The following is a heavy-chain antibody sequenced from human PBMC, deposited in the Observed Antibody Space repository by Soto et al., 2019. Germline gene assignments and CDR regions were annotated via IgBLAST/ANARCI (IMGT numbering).Heavy chain of an antibody. CDR3: ANLWGDGYNLGQDYNGMDV. V-gene: IGHV3-33*06. D-gene: IGHD5-12*01. Sequence: QVQMVEPGGGVVQPGRSLRLYCAASGFSFENYGMHWVRQAPGRGLEWVAIIWYDGSLQYYAAAVKGRFPISRDNSKNTLYLEMNSLRAEDTAVYYCANLWGDGYNLGQDYNGMDVWGQGTTVIVSS. J-gene: IGHJ6*02. CDR1: GFSFENYG. CDR2: IWYDGSLQ.